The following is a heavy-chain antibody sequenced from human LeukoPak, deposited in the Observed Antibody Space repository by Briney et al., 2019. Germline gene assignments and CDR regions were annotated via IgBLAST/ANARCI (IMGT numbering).Heavy chain of an antibody. Sequence: LSLTCAVYGGSFSGDYWSWIRQPPGKGLEWVSYISSSGSTIYYADSVKGRFTISRDNAKNSLYLQMNSLRAEDTAVYYCAGETYSSSSKDYWGQGTLVTVSS. CDR2: ISSSGSTI. CDR3: AGETYSSSSKDY. CDR1: GGSFSGDY. V-gene: IGHV3-11*01. J-gene: IGHJ4*02. D-gene: IGHD6-6*01.